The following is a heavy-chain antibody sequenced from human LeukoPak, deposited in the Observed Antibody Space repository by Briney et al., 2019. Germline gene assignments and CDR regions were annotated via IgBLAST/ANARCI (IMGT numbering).Heavy chain of an antibody. J-gene: IGHJ3*02. CDR2: ISGSGGST. Sequence: GGSLRLSCAASGFTFSSYAMSWVRQAPGKGLEWVSAISGSGGSTYYADSVKGRFTISRDSSKNTLYLQMNSLRAEDTAVYYCAKDHDYDILTGYSPHDAFDIWGQGTMVTVSS. CDR3: AKDHDYDILTGYSPHDAFDI. CDR1: GFTFSSYA. D-gene: IGHD3-9*01. V-gene: IGHV3-23*01.